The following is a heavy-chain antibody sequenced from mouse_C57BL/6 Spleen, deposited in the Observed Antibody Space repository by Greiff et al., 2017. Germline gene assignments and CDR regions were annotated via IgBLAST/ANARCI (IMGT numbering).Heavy chain of an antibody. V-gene: IGHV1-69*01. CDR2: IDPSDSYT. Sequence: QVQLQQPGAELVMPGASVKLSCKASGYTFTSYWMHWVKQRPGQGLEWIGEIDPSDSYTNYNQKFKGKSTLTVDKSSSTAYMQRSSLTSEDAAVYYCAIYYGSLFDYWGQGTTLTVSS. CDR3: AIYYGSLFDY. J-gene: IGHJ2*01. CDR1: GYTFTSYW. D-gene: IGHD1-1*01.